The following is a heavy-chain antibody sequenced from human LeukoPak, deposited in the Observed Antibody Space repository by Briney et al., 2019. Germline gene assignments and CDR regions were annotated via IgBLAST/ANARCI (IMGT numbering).Heavy chain of an antibody. CDR1: GFTFDDYA. V-gene: IGHV3-9*01. Sequence: GRSLRLSCAASGFTFDDYAMHWVRQAPGKGLEWVTGINWYRSFIDYADSVKGRFTISRDNARNSLYLQMNSLRAEDTALYYCARFLTGYYNSMYVWGQGATVTVSS. CDR3: ARFLTGYYNSMYV. D-gene: IGHD3-9*01. J-gene: IGHJ6*02. CDR2: INWYRSFI.